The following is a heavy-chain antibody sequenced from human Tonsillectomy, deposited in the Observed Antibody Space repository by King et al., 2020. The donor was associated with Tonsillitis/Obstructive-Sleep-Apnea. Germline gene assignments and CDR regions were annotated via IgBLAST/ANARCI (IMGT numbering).Heavy chain of an antibody. CDR2: INPNSGGT. V-gene: IGHV1-2*02. J-gene: IGHJ6*02. CDR1: GYTFTGYY. CDR3: ARGNDYAMDV. Sequence: VQLVESGAEVKKPGASVKVSCKASGYTFTGYYLHWVRQAPGQGLEWMGWINPNSGGTKYAQKFQGRVNMTRDTSISTAYMELNRLRSDDTAVYYCARGNDYAMDVWGQGTTVTVSS.